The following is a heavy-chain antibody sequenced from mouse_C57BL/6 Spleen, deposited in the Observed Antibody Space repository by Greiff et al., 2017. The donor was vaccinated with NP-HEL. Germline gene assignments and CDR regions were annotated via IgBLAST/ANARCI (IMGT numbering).Heavy chain of an antibody. CDR1: GYTFTSYG. Sequence: QVHVKQSGAELARPGASVKLSCKASGYTFTSYGISWVQQRTGQGLEWIGEIYPRSGNTYYNEKLKGKATLTADKSTSTAYMELRSLTSEDTAVYFCARGKTGSWGDYWGQGTSVTVSS. D-gene: IGHD4-1*01. V-gene: IGHV1-81*01. J-gene: IGHJ4*01. CDR2: IYPRSGNT. CDR3: ARGKTGSWGDY.